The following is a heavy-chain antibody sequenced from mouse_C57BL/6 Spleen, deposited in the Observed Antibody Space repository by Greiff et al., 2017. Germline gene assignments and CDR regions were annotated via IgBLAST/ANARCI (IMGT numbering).Heavy chain of an antibody. CDR2: IYPGSGNT. V-gene: IGHV1-76*01. D-gene: IGHD1-1*01. Sequence: QVQLKQSGAELVRPGASVKLSCKASGYTFTDYYINWVKQRPGQGLEWIARIYPGSGNTYYNEKFKGKATLTAEKSSSTAYMQLSSLTSEDSAVYFCASDYYGSSSPFAYWGQGTLVTVSA. CDR3: ASDYYGSSSPFAY. CDR1: GYTFTDYY. J-gene: IGHJ3*01.